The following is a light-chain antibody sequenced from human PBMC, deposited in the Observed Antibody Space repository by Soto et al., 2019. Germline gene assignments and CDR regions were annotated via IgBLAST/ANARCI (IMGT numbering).Light chain of an antibody. CDR1: QSVSRY. CDR2: DAS. J-gene: IGKJ4*01. CDR3: QQRSNWPRLT. Sequence: EIVLTQSPATLSLSPGERATLSCRASQSVSRYLAWYQQKPGQAPRLLIYDASNRATGIPARFSGSGSGTEFTLTISSLEPEDFAVYYWQQRSNWPRLTFGGGTKVEIK. V-gene: IGKV3-11*01.